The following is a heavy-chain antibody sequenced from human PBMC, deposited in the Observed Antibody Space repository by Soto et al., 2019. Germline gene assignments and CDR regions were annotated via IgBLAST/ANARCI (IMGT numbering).Heavy chain of an antibody. J-gene: IGHJ6*02. D-gene: IGHD6-13*01. V-gene: IGHV1-69*06. Sequence: QVQLVQSGAEVKKPGSSVKVSCKASGGTFSSYAISWVRQAPGQGLEWMGGIIPIFGTANYAQKFQGRVMITADKSTSTAYMELSSLRSEDTAVYYCARDRPAAAGMGSYYYYGMDVWGQGTTVTVSS. CDR2: IIPIFGTA. CDR3: ARDRPAAAGMGSYYYYGMDV. CDR1: GGTFSSYA.